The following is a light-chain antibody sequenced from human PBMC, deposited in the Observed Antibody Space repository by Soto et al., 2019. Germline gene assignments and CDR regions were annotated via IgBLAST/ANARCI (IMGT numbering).Light chain of an antibody. CDR2: GSS. V-gene: IGKV3-20*01. CDR3: QQDYHSPRT. Sequence: EIVLTQSPGTLSLSPGERATISCRASQRVSSRYFAWFQQRPGQVPRILIFGSSSRAPGLPDRFSGSGSGTDFNLTISRLEPEDFGVYYWQQDYHSPRTFGQGTKVEIK. CDR1: QRVSSRY. J-gene: IGKJ1*01.